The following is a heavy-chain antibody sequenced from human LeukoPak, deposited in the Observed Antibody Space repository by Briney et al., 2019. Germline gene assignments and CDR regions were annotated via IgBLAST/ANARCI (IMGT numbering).Heavy chain of an antibody. J-gene: IGHJ4*02. D-gene: IGHD7-27*01. CDR2: IYHNGNT. Sequence: PSETLSLTCAVSGGSISTNNWWHWVRQSPGKGLEWIGEIYHNGNTNYNPSLKSRVTMSVDTSKNQFSLKLTAVTAADTAVYYCARETPGAGHFDYWGQGSLVTVSS. CDR1: GGSISTNNW. CDR3: ARETPGAGHFDY. V-gene: IGHV4-4*02.